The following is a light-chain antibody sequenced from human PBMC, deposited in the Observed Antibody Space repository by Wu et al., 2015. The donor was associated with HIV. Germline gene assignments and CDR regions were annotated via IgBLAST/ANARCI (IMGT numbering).Light chain of an antibody. CDR1: QSVSSSY. V-gene: IGKV3-20*01. CDR2: GAS. CDR3: QQYGTSILT. J-gene: IGKJ4*01. Sequence: EVVLTQSPGILSLSPGERATLSCRASQSVSSSYLAWYQQKPGQAPRLLISGASSRATGIPDRFSGSGSGTDFTLTISRLEPEDFAVYYCQQYGTSILTFGGGTEGG.